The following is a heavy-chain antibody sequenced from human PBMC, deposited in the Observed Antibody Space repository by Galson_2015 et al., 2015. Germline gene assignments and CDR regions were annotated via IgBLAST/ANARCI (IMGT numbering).Heavy chain of an antibody. V-gene: IGHV3-7*03. CDR3: ASQTWTGYFDY. D-gene: IGHD3-10*01. J-gene: IGHJ4*02. CDR2: MKQDGSEE. Sequence: SLRLSCAASGFTFSNYWMSWVRQAPGKGLEWVANMKQDGSEEYYVDSVKGRFTISRDNAKNSLYLQMNSLRAEDTAIYYCASQTWTGYFDYWGQGILVTVFS. CDR1: GFTFSNYW.